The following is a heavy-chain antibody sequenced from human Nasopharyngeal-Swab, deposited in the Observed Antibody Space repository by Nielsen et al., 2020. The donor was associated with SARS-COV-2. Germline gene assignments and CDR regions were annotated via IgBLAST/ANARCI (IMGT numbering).Heavy chain of an antibody. CDR2: ISSSSSYI. Sequence: GESLKISCAASGFTFSSYSMNWVRQAPGKGLEWVSSISSSSSYIYYADSVKGRFTISRDNAKNSLYLQMNSLRAEDTAVYYCAIMEWDYYYGMDVWGQGTTVTVSS. CDR1: GFTFSSYS. CDR3: AIMEWDYYYGMDV. V-gene: IGHV3-21*01. D-gene: IGHD3-3*01. J-gene: IGHJ6*02.